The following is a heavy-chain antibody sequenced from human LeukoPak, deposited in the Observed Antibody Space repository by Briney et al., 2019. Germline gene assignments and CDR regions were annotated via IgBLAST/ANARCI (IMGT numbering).Heavy chain of an antibody. D-gene: IGHD1-26*01. CDR2: AYNSGVT. V-gene: IGHV4-30-2*01. Sequence: SETLSLTCTVSGGSMNSASNLWTWIRQPPGRGLEWLGYAYNSGVTYYNPSLKSRGTVSLDKSKNQFSLNLTSVTAADTAKYFCAGAWAFWGRGLLVTVSS. J-gene: IGHJ4*01. CDR3: AGAWAF. CDR1: GGSMNSASNL.